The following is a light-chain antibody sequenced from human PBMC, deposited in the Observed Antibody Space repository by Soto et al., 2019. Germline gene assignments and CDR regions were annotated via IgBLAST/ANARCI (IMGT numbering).Light chain of an antibody. CDR3: QRSWT. V-gene: IGKV1-39*01. Sequence: DIQMTQSPSSLSASVVDRVTITCRASQNISDSLNWYQHKPGQAPKLLIYAASSLQSGVPSRFSGSGSETDFTLTISSLQPEDFASYFCQRSWTFGQGTKL. CDR2: AAS. CDR1: QNISDS. J-gene: IGKJ2*01.